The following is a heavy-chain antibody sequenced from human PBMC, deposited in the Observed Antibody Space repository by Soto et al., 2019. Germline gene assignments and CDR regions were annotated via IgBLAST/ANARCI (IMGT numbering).Heavy chain of an antibody. CDR2: IGAGYGT. CDR3: ARDRSQRGNNWFDP. CDR1: GFTFGSYA. D-gene: IGHD1-26*01. J-gene: IGHJ5*02. Sequence: EVQLLESGGGLVQPGGSLRLSCAASGFTFGSYAMSWVRQAPGKGLEWVSSIGAGYGTYYADSVKGRFTISRDNSKNTLYLQMNSLRAEDTAVYYCARDRSQRGNNWFDPWGQGTLVTVSS. V-gene: IGHV3-23*01.